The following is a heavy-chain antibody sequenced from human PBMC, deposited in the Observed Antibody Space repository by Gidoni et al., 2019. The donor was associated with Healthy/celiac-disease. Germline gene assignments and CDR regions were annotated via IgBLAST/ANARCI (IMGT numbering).Heavy chain of an antibody. D-gene: IGHD2-15*01. CDR1: GFSLSTSGGG. CDR3: AHRGYCSGGSCYFDGMDV. V-gene: IGHV2-5*01. J-gene: IGHJ6*02. CDR2: IYWNDDT. Sequence: QITLKESGPTLVKPTQTLTLTCTFAGFSLSTSGGGVGWIRQPPGKALECLALIYWNDDTRYSPSLKRTLPITKDTSKHPVVLTMTNMDPVDTATYYCAHRGYCSGGSCYFDGMDVWGQGTTVTVSS.